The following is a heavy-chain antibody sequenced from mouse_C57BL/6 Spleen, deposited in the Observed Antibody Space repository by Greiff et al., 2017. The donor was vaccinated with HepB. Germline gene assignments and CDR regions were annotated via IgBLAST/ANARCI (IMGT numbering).Heavy chain of an antibody. V-gene: IGHV1-15*01. CDR3: TSPTVADWYFDV. J-gene: IGHJ1*03. Sequence: QVQLKQSGAELVRPGASVTLSCKASGYTFTDYEMHWVKQTPVHGLEWIGAIDPETGGTAYNQKFKGKAILTADKSSSTAYMELRSLTSEDSAVYYCTSPTVADWYFDVWGTGTTVTVSS. CDR2: IDPETGGT. D-gene: IGHD1-1*01. CDR1: GYTFTDYE.